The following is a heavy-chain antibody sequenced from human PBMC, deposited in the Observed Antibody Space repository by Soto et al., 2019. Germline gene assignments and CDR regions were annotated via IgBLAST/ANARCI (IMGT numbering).Heavy chain of an antibody. D-gene: IGHD3-10*01. Sequence: XETLSLPCAVSGGSISSSNWWNWVRQPPGKGLEWIGEIYHSGSTNYNPSLKSRVTISVDKSKNQFSLKLSSVTAADTAVYYCARDPIWFGELRSCGMDVSGQGTTVTVS. CDR2: IYHSGST. J-gene: IGHJ6*02. CDR1: GGSISSSNW. CDR3: ARDPIWFGELRSCGMDV. V-gene: IGHV4-4*02.